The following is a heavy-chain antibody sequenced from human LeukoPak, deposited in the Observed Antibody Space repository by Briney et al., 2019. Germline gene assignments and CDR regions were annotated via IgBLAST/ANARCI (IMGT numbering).Heavy chain of an antibody. J-gene: IGHJ3*02. CDR2: IYTSGST. D-gene: IGHD5-24*01. Sequence: MSSETLSLTCTVSGGSISSGSYYWSWIRQPAGKGLEWIGRIYTSGSTNYNPSLKSRVTISVDTSKNQFSLKLSSVTAADTAVCYCARGSAGLRDDAFDIWGQGTMVTVSS. V-gene: IGHV4-61*02. CDR3: ARGSAGLRDDAFDI. CDR1: GGSISSGSYY.